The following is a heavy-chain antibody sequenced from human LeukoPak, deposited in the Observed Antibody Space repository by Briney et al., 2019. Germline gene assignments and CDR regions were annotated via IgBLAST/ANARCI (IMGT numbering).Heavy chain of an antibody. V-gene: IGHV4-34*01. CDR2: INHSGST. CDR3: ARQSRAAAALYYYYYYMDV. Sequence: SETLSLTCAVYGGSFSGYYWSWIRQPPGKGLEWIGEINHSGSTNYNPSLKSRVTISVDTSKNQFSLKLSSVTAADTAVYYCARQSRAAAALYYYYYYMDVWGKGTTVTVSS. D-gene: IGHD6-13*01. CDR1: GGSFSGYY. J-gene: IGHJ6*03.